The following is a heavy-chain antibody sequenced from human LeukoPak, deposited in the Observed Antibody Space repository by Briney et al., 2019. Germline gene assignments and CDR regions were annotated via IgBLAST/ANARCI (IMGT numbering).Heavy chain of an antibody. CDR3: ARSTDGYNYIGYFDY. J-gene: IGHJ4*02. V-gene: IGHV4-38-2*02. CDR1: GYSISSGYY. CDR2: IYHSGRT. D-gene: IGHD5-24*01. Sequence: SETLSLTCTVSGYSISSGYYWGWIRQPPGKGLEWIGGIYHSGRTDYSPSLRSRVTISVDTSKNQSSLKLSSVTAADTAVYYCARSTDGYNYIGYFDYSGQGTLVTVSS.